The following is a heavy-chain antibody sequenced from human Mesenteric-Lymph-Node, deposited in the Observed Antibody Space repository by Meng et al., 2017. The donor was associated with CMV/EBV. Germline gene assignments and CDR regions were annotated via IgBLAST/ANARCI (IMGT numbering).Heavy chain of an antibody. Sequence: QVPLQQLVTGLLQPSQTLALTCACYGGSFSGYYLGWIRQPPGKGLEWIGEINHSGSTNYNPSLKSRVTISVDTSKNQFPLKLSSVTAADTAVYYCARHQRWLKSEGGFNYWGQGTLVTVSS. D-gene: IGHD4-23*01. CDR3: ARHQRWLKSEGGFNY. CDR1: GGSFSGYY. J-gene: IGHJ4*02. CDR2: INHSGST. V-gene: IGHV4-34*01.